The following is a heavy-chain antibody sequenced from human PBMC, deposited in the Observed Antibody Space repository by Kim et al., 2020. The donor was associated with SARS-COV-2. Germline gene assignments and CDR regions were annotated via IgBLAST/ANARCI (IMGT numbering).Heavy chain of an antibody. CDR3: AKDRIVVVPAAKWEASYGMDV. J-gene: IGHJ6*02. D-gene: IGHD2-2*01. Sequence: GGSLRLSCAASGFTFDDYAMHWVRQAPGKGLEWVSLISGDGGSTYYADSVKGRFTISRDNSKNSLYLQMNSLRTEDTALYYCAKDRIVVVPAAKWEASYGMDVWGQGTTVTVSS. V-gene: IGHV3-43*02. CDR2: ISGDGGST. CDR1: GFTFDDYA.